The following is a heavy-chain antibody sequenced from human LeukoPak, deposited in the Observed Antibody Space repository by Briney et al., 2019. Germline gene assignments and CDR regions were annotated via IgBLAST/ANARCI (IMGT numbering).Heavy chain of an antibody. Sequence: GGSPRLSCAASGFTFSSYAMTWVRQTPGKGLEWVSGISGSGGSTYYADSVKGRFTISRDNSKNTLYLQMNSLRAEDTAVYYCVKDGVVSGTMGRLHYWGQGTLVTVSS. J-gene: IGHJ4*02. V-gene: IGHV3-23*01. CDR2: ISGSGGST. CDR3: VKDGVVSGTMGRLHY. D-gene: IGHD6-19*01. CDR1: GFTFSSYA.